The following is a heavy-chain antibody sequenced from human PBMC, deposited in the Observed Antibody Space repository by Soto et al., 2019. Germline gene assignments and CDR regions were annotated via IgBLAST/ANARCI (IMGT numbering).Heavy chain of an antibody. V-gene: IGHV3-9*01. Sequence: SLRPSCAASGFTFDDYAMHWVRQAPGKGLEWVSGISWNSGSIGYADSVKGRFTISRDNARNSLYLQMNSLRAEDTALYYCAKGDMAFDIWGQGTMVTVSS. J-gene: IGHJ3*02. D-gene: IGHD2-15*01. CDR1: GFTFDDYA. CDR2: ISWNSGSI. CDR3: AKGDMAFDI.